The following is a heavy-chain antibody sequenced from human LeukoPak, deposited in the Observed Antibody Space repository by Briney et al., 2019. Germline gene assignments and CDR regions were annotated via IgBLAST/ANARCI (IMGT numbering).Heavy chain of an antibody. CDR3: ARVHLGSSWSFDY. CDR2: IIPIFGTA. Sequence: GASVKVSCKASGDTFISYAISWVRQAPGQGLEWMGRIIPIFGTANYAQKFQGRVTITTDESTSTAYMELSSLRSEDTAVYYCARVHLGSSWSFDYWGQGTLVTVSS. J-gene: IGHJ4*02. CDR1: GDTFISYA. D-gene: IGHD6-13*01. V-gene: IGHV1-69*05.